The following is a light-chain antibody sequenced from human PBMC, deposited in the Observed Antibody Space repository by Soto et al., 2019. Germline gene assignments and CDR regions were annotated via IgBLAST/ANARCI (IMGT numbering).Light chain of an antibody. Sequence: DIQMTQSPSTLSASVGDRVTITCRASQNVNKWLAWFQQKPGKVPKLPIFDASTLQTGVPLRFGGSGSGTVFTLTISSLQPEDFATYYCQQYNSYSPWTFGQGTKVEIK. CDR2: DAS. CDR1: QNVNKW. CDR3: QQYNSYSPWT. J-gene: IGKJ1*01. V-gene: IGKV1-5*01.